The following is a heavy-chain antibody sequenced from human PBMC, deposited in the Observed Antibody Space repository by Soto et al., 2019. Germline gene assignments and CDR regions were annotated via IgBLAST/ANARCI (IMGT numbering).Heavy chain of an antibody. CDR3: ARDGDNQNPLLDY. D-gene: IGHD7-27*01. V-gene: IGHV3-11*05. Sequence: GRFTISRDNAKNSLHLQMNSLRVEDTAVYYCARDGDNQNPLLDYWGQGILVTVSS. J-gene: IGHJ4*02.